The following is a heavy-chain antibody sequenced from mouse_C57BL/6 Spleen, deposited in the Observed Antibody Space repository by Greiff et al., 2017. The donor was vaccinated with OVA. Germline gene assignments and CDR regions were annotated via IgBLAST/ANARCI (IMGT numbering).Heavy chain of an antibody. D-gene: IGHD1-1*01. V-gene: IGHV6-3*01. CDR1: GFTFSNYW. CDR3: TGPTTVVDFDY. Sequence: EVQRVESGGGLVQPGGSMKLSCVASGFTFSNYWMNWVRQSPEKGLEWVAQIRLKSDNYATHYAESVKGRFTISRDDSKSSVYLQMNNLRAEDTGIYYCTGPTTVVDFDYWGQGTTLTVSS. CDR2: IRLKSDNYAT. J-gene: IGHJ2*01.